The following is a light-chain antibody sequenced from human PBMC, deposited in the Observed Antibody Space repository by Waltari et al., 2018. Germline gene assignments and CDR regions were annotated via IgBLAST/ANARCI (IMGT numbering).Light chain of an antibody. CDR3: QRYNSYPIT. CDR1: PSIGTW. CDR2: GAT. V-gene: IGKV1-5*03. Sequence: DIHTTQPPPTLPASVGDRVTLTCRASPSIGTWLAWYQQKPGKAPKFLIYGATTVENGVPSRFSGSGAGTGWSLTISSLQPDDFATYYCQRYNSYPITFGPGTKVDI. J-gene: IGKJ3*01.